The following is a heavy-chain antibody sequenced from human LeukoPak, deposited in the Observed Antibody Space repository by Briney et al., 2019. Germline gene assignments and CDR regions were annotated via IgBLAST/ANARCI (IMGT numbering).Heavy chain of an antibody. CDR2: IKQDGSEK. V-gene: IGHV3-7*01. Sequence: PGGSLRLSCAASGFTFSSYWMSWVRQAPGKGLEWVANIKQDGSEKCYVDSVKGRFTISRDNAKNSLYLQMNSLRAEDTAVYYCARDEIPGIAAAGGAVAFDIWGQGTMVTVSS. CDR1: GFTFSSYW. J-gene: IGHJ3*02. D-gene: IGHD6-13*01. CDR3: ARDEIPGIAAAGGAVAFDI.